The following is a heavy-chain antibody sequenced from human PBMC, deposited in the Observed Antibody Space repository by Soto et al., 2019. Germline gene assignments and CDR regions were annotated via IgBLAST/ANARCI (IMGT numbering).Heavy chain of an antibody. D-gene: IGHD3-10*01. V-gene: IGHV4-61*01. J-gene: IGHJ6*02. CDR2: IYYSGST. CDR1: GGSVSSGSYY. CDR3: ARGGQIWFGELGYYGMDV. Sequence: SETLSLTCTVSGGSVSSGSYYWSWIRQPPGKGLEWIGYIYYSGSTNYNPSLKSRVTISVDTSKNQFSLKLSSVTAADTAVYYCARGGQIWFGELGYYGMDVWGQGTTVTVS.